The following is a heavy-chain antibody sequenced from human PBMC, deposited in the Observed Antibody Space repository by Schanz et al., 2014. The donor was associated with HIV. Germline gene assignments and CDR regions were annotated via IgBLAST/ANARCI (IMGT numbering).Heavy chain of an antibody. J-gene: IGHJ6*02. V-gene: IGHV3-30-3*01. CDR2: ISYDGSNK. CDR3: ARETSGFSTSWPPRYHYYGMDV. CDR1: GFTFRSYA. Sequence: QVQLVESGGGVVQPGRSLRLSCAASGFTFRSYAMHWVRQAPGKGLEWVAVISYDGSNKYYADSVKGRSTISRDNSKNTLYLQMNSLRAEDTAVYYCARETSGFSTSWPPRYHYYGMDVWGQGTTVTVSS. D-gene: IGHD6-13*01.